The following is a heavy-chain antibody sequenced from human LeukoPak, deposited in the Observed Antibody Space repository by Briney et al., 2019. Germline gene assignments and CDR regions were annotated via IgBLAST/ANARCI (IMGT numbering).Heavy chain of an antibody. J-gene: IGHJ4*02. CDR2: LTRNGGST. CDR1: GFPFTNYP. Sequence: GGPLRLPCQPSGFPFTNYPIIGFPRAQGGGRQGLQNLTRNGGSTYHADSVRGRFTISRDNSKNTLHLQMNSLRAEDTAIYYCAREGGGLTVAGRRGIDYWGQGSLVIVSS. V-gene: IGHV3-23*01. D-gene: IGHD6-19*01. CDR3: AREGGGLTVAGRRGIDY.